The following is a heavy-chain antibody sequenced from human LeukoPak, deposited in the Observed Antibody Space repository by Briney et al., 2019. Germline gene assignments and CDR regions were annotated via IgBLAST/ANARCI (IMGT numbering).Heavy chain of an antibody. J-gene: IGHJ6*02. V-gene: IGHV3-30*04. CDR2: ISYDGSNK. Sequence: GRSLRLSCAASGFTFSSYAMHWVRQAPGKGLEWVAVISYDGSNKYYADSVKGRFTISRDNSKNTLYLQMNSLRAEDTAVYYCVREHYYERYLYYGLDVWGQGTTVIVSS. CDR1: GFTFSSYA. D-gene: IGHD3-22*01. CDR3: VREHYYERYLYYGLDV.